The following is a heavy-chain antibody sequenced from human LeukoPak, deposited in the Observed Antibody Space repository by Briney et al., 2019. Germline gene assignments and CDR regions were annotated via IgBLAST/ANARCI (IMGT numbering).Heavy chain of an antibody. V-gene: IGHV3-23*01. CDR1: GFTFNNYA. Sequence: GGSLRLSCATSGFTFNNYAMNWVRQAPGKGLEWVSVISGSGGSTYYADSVKGRFTTSRDNFKNTLYLQMNSLRAEDTALYYCAKDNQYQLPIGGDCFDYWGQGTLVTVSS. J-gene: IGHJ4*02. D-gene: IGHD2-2*01. CDR3: AKDNQYQLPIGGDCFDY. CDR2: ISGSGGST.